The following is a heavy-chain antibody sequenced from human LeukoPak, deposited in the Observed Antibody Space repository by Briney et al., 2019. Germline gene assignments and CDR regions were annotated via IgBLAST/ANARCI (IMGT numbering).Heavy chain of an antibody. CDR1: GFTFSSYW. D-gene: IGHD6-6*01. CDR2: IKSDGSST. V-gene: IGHV3-74*01. J-gene: IGHJ3*01. CDR3: ARGGLYSRSSNAFDF. Sequence: GGSLRLSCAASGFTFSSYWMHWVRQAPGKGLVWVSRIKSDGSSTTYADSVKGRFTISRDNAKNTLYLQMNSLRAEDTAVYYCARGGLYSRSSNAFDFWGRGTMVTVSS.